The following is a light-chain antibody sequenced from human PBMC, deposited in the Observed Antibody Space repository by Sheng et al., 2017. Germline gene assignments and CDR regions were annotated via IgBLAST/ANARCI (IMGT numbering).Light chain of an antibody. V-gene: IGLV3-19*01. Sequence: SSELTQDPAVSVALGQTVRITCQGDSLSSYYASWYQQKPGQAPVPVIYGKDNRPSGIPDRFSGSSSGNTASLTITGAQAEDEADYYCNSRDRSGNRVVFGGGTKLTVL. CDR3: NSRDRSGNRVV. J-gene: IGLJ2*01. CDR2: GKD. CDR1: SLSSYY.